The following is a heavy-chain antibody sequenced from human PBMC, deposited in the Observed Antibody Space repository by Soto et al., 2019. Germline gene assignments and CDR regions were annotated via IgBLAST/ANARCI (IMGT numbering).Heavy chain of an antibody. CDR2: INHSGST. V-gene: IGHV4-34*01. J-gene: IGHJ4*02. CDR3: ARGPLELIVGATEFDY. D-gene: IGHD1-26*01. CDR1: GGSFSGYY. Sequence: KPSETLSLTCAVYGGSFSGYYWSWIRQPPGKGLGWIGEINHSGSTNYNPSLKSRVTISVDTSKNQFSLKLSSVTAADTAVYYCARGPLELIVGATEFDYWGQGTLVTVSS.